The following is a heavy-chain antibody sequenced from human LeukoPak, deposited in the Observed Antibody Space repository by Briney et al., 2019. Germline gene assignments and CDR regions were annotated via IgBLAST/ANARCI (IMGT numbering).Heavy chain of an antibody. J-gene: IGHJ4*02. V-gene: IGHV4-59*02. Sequence: SETLSLTCTVSGGSVSYYYWSWIRQPPGKGLEWIGYIYNSGGTYYNPSLKSRVTISVDTSKNQFSLKLSSVTAADTAVYYCGRIHRDSGSPTWFWGQGTLVTVSS. D-gene: IGHD3-10*01. CDR1: GGSVSYYY. CDR2: IYNSGGT. CDR3: GRIHRDSGSPTWF.